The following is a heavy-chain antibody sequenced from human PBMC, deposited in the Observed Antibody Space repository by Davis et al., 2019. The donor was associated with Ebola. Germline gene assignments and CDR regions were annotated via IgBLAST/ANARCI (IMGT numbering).Heavy chain of an antibody. D-gene: IGHD2-15*01. CDR2: TYYRSKWYN. CDR3: ARHQYCRCIGGSCYLLDF. J-gene: IGHJ4*02. CDR1: GDSVSSNSAA. V-gene: IGHV6-1*01. Sequence: SQTLSLTCAISGDSVSSNSAAWNWIRQSPSRGLEWLGRTYYRSKWYNDYAVSVKSRITINPDTSKNQFSLKLSSVTAADTAVYYCARHQYCRCIGGSCYLLDFWGQGTLVTGSS.